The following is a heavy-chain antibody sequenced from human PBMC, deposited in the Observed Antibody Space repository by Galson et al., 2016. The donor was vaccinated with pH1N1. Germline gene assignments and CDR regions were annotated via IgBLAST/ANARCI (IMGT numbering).Heavy chain of an antibody. CDR1: GGSISSGRYY. D-gene: IGHD1-26*01. Sequence: TLSLTCTVSGGSISSGRYYWSWIRQPAGKGLEWMGQFYTRGSTNNNPSLKSRVTISADTSRNQFSLRLSSVTAADTAVYFCARGIGGTDYHYFDYWGQGTMVTVSS. CDR2: FYTRGST. V-gene: IGHV4-61*09. CDR3: ARGIGGTDYHYFDY. J-gene: IGHJ4*02.